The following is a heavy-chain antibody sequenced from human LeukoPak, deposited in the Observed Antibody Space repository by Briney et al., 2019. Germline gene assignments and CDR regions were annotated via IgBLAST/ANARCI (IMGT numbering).Heavy chain of an antibody. CDR2: ISCSGSRI. D-gene: IGHD1-26*01. CDR3: ARDHDEWAINYGMDV. CDR1: GFIFSRYE. J-gene: IGHJ6*04. Sequence: GGSLRLSCAASGFIFSRYEMNWVRQAPGKGLEWVSYISCSGSRIYYAHTVKGRFTISRDKANNSVFLQMNSRTAEDTAVYYCARDHDEWAINYGMDVWGKGTTVTVSS. V-gene: IGHV3-48*03.